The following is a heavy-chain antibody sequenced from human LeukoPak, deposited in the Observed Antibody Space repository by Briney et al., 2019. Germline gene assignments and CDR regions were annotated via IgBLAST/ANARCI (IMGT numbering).Heavy chain of an antibody. J-gene: IGHJ1*01. CDR1: GGSISSGYY. V-gene: IGHV4-38-2*01. CDR3: ASAGREQWLVEGEYFQH. Sequence: NPSETLSLTCAVSGGSISSGYYWGWIRQPPGKGLEWIGSIYHSGSTYYNPSLKSRVTISVDTSKNQFSLKLSFVTAADTAVYYCASAGREQWLVEGEYFQHWGQGTLVTVSS. CDR2: IYHSGST. D-gene: IGHD6-19*01.